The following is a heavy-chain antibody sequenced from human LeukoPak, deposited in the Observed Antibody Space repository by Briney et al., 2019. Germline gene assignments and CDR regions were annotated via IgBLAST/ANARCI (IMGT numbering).Heavy chain of an antibody. V-gene: IGHV4-31*03. CDR2: IYYSGST. J-gene: IGHJ4*02. CDR3: ARGGYYYDTCGPFDY. CDR1: GGSISSGGYY. D-gene: IGHD3-22*01. Sequence: SSETLSLTCTVSGGSISSGGYYWSWLRQHPGKGLEWIGYIYYSGSTSYNPSLKSRVTISVDTSNNEFSLRLTSVTAADTAVYYCARGGYYYDTCGPFDYWGQGTLVTVSS.